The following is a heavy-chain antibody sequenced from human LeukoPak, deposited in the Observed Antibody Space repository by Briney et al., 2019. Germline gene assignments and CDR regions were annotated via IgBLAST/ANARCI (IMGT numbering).Heavy chain of an antibody. CDR3: AREEMPGKFDY. CDR2: IYHSGNT. D-gene: IGHD1-26*01. V-gene: IGHV4-4*02. Sequence: SETLSLTCAVSGGSISSSNWWSWVRQPPGKGLEWIGEIYHSGNTNYNPSLKGRVTISLDKSKNQFSLKLRSVTAADTAVYYCAREEMPGKFDYWGQGTLVTVSS. CDR1: GGSISSSNW. J-gene: IGHJ4*02.